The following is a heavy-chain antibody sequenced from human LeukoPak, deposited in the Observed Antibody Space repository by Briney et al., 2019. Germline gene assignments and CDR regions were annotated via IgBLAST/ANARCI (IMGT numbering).Heavy chain of an antibody. CDR2: IYTSGST. Sequence: SETLSLTCTVSGGSISSYYWSWIRQPAGKGLEWIGRIYTSGSTNYNPSLKSRVTMSVDTSKNQFSLKLSSVTAADTAVYYCAREARGDYYDSSGYYYYYYYMDVWGKGTTVTISS. V-gene: IGHV4-4*07. D-gene: IGHD3-22*01. CDR3: AREARGDYYDSSGYYYYYYYMDV. J-gene: IGHJ6*03. CDR1: GGSISSYY.